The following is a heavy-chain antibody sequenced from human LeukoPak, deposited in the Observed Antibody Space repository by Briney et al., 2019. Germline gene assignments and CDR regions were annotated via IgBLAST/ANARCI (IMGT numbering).Heavy chain of an antibody. CDR1: GGSISSGGYY. CDR2: IYHSGST. V-gene: IGHV4-30-2*01. J-gene: IGHJ2*01. CDR3: ASSVSSITIFGVVTSSWYFDL. D-gene: IGHD3-3*01. Sequence: PSQTLSLTCTVSGGSISSGGYYWSWIRQPPGKGLEWIGYIYHSGSTYYNPSLKSRVTISVDRSKNQFSLKLSSVTAADTAVYYCASSVSSITIFGVVTSSWYFDLWGRGTLVTVSS.